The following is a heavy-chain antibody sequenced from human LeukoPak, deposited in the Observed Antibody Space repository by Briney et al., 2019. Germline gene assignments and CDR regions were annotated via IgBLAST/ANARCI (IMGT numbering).Heavy chain of an antibody. D-gene: IGHD2-15*01. J-gene: IGHJ4*02. V-gene: IGHV4-34*01. CDR1: GESFSGHC. CDR2: INDSGSI. Sequence: SETLSLTCADYGESFSGHCWTWVRQSPGKGLEWIGEINDSGSINYNPSLKSRVTILADTSKNQFSVRLSSVTAADTAVYYCVRRPRSGGNYNGPSTLDYWGQGTLVTVSS. CDR3: VRRPRSGGNYNGPSTLDY.